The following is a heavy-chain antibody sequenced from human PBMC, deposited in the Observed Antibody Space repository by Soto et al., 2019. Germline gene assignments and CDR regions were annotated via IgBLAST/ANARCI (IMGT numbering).Heavy chain of an antibody. CDR2: INPSGGST. CDR3: DTGCSSTSCLDY. D-gene: IGHD2-2*01. V-gene: IGHV1-46*01. CDR1: GYTFTSYY. Sequence: ASVKVSCKASGYTFTSYYMHWVRQAPGQGLEWMGMINPSGGSTSYAQKFQGRVTMTRDTSTSTVYMELSSLRSEDMAVYYCDTGCSSTSCLDYWGQGTLVTAPQ. J-gene: IGHJ4*02.